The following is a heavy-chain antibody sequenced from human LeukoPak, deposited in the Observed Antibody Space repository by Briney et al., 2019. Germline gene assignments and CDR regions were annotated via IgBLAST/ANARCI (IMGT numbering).Heavy chain of an antibody. CDR2: ISYDGSNK. Sequence: GGSLRLSCAASGFTFSSYGMHWVRQAPGKGLEWVAVISYDGSNKYYADSVKGRFTISRDNSKNTLYLQMNSLRAEDTAVYYCAKDSSSWYVDYWGQGTLVTVS. J-gene: IGHJ4*02. CDR1: GFTFSSYG. CDR3: AKDSSSWYVDY. V-gene: IGHV3-30*18. D-gene: IGHD6-13*01.